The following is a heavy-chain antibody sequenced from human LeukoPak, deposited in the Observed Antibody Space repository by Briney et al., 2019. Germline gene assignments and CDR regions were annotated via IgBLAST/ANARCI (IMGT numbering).Heavy chain of an antibody. CDR3: ARETIMVGIDY. CDR1: GGSISGYY. CDR2: IYYSGST. D-gene: IGHD3-22*01. V-gene: IGHV4-59*01. J-gene: IGHJ4*02. Sequence: SETLSLTCTVSGGSISGYYWSWIRQPPGKGLEWIGYIYYSGSTNYNPSLKSRVTISVDTSKNQFSLKLSSVTAADTAVYYCARETIMVGIDYWGQGTLVTVSS.